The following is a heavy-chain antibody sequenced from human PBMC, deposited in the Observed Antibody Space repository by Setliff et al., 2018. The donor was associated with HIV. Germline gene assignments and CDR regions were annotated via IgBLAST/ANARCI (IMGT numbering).Heavy chain of an antibody. CDR1: GFTVSSNY. D-gene: IGHD2-2*03. Sequence: PGGSLRLSCAASGFTVSSNYMSWVRQAPGKGLEWVSVIYSGGITYYTDSVKGRFTISRDNSKNTLYLQMNSLRAEDTAVYYCTTVGYCRGTTCRSAFDIWGQGTMVTVSS. CDR3: TTVGYCRGTTCRSAFDI. V-gene: IGHV3-53*01. J-gene: IGHJ3*02. CDR2: IYSGGIT.